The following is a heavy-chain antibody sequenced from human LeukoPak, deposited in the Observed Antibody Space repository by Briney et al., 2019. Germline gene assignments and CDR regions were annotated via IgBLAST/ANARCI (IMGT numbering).Heavy chain of an antibody. D-gene: IGHD1-1*01. Sequence: PSETLSLTCTVSGGSFNSYYWSWIRQPPGKGLEWIAYIYYSGNTKYNPSLKSRVTISADPSKNQFSLKLSSVTAADTAVYYCARGKEHWGQGTLVTVSS. J-gene: IGHJ4*02. CDR2: IYYSGNT. V-gene: IGHV4-59*12. CDR3: ARGKEH. CDR1: GGSFNSYY.